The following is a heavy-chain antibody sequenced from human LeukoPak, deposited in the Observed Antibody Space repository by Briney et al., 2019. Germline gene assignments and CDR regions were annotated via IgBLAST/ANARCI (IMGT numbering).Heavy chain of an antibody. CDR2: IIPIFCTA. CDR1: GGTFSSYA. CDR3: AKAPGYDFWSGYFVRDEGSGAFDI. V-gene: IGHV1-69*13. D-gene: IGHD3-3*01. J-gene: IGHJ3*02. Sequence: SVKVSFKASGGTFSSYAISWVRQAPGQGLEWMGGIIPIFCTANYAQKFQGRVTITAAESTSTAYMELSSLSTEDTAVYYCAKAPGYDFWSGYFVRDEGSGAFDIWGQGTMVTVSS.